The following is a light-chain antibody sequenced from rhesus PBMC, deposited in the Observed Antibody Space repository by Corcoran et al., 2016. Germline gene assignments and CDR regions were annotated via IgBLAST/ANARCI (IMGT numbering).Light chain of an antibody. CDR3: LQYNSSPFT. J-gene: IGKJ3*01. V-gene: IGKV1-22*01. Sequence: DIQMTQSPSSLSASVGDTVIITCQASQDIASWLAWYQQRPGKAPKLLNYKASCLQSGVPSRFSGSAAGTDCILIIRNLQPEDFATYDCLQYNSSPFTFGPGTKLEIK. CDR2: KAS. CDR1: QDIASW.